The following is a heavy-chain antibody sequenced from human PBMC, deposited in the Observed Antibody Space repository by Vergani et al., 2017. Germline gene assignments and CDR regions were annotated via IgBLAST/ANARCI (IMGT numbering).Heavy chain of an antibody. Sequence: QVQLVESGGGVVQPGRSLRLSCAASGFTFSSYGMHWVRQAPGKGLEWVAVIWYDGSNKYYADSVKGRFTISRDNSKNTLYLQMNSLRAEDTAVYYCARALIAVAALDYWGQGTLVTVSS. V-gene: IGHV3-33*01. D-gene: IGHD6-19*01. CDR1: GFTFSSYG. CDR3: ARALIAVAALDY. J-gene: IGHJ4*02. CDR2: IWYDGSNK.